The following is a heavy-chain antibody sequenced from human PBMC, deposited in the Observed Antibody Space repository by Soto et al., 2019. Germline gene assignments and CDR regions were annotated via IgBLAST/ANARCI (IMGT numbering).Heavy chain of an antibody. Sequence: GASVKVSCKASGYTFTSYPMNWLRQAPGQRPEWMGWINAGNGGTKYSQKFQGRVSITRDTSASTAYMQLSRLRSEDTAVYYCATDRGGYCSGGSCSDAWFDPWGQGTLVTVSS. J-gene: IGHJ5*02. CDR1: GYTFTSYP. D-gene: IGHD2-15*01. V-gene: IGHV1-3*01. CDR3: ATDRGGYCSGGSCSDAWFDP. CDR2: INAGNGGT.